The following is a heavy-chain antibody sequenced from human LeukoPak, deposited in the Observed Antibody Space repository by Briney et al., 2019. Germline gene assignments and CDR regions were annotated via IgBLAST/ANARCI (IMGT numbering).Heavy chain of an antibody. CDR1: GGSLSSSSYY. CDR3: ARRDRAKGYNWFDP. Sequence: SETLSLTCTVSGGSLSSSSYYWGWIRQPPGKGLEWIGSIYYSGSTYYNPSLKSRVTISGDTSKNQFSLKLSSVTAADTAVYYCARRDRAKGYNWFDPWGQGTLVTVSS. J-gene: IGHJ5*02. V-gene: IGHV4-39*01. CDR2: IYYSGST.